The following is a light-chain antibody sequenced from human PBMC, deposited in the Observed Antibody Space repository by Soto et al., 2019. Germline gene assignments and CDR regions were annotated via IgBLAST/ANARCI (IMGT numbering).Light chain of an antibody. J-gene: IGLJ1*01. CDR2: DVR. CDR1: SSDVGYYNY. V-gene: IGLV2-14*03. Sequence: QAVVTQPASVSGSPGQSITISCTGTSSDVGYYNYVSWYQQHPGKAPKLMIYDVRYRPSGVSDRFSGSKSGNTASLTLSGLQAEDEADYYCSSYTSSSTLVFGTGTKLTVL. CDR3: SSYTSSSTLV.